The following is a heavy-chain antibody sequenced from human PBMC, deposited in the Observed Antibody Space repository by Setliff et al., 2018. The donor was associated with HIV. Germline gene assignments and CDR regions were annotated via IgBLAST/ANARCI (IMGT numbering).Heavy chain of an antibody. V-gene: IGHV1-8*01. D-gene: IGHD2-2*01. CDR2: MNPKSGNT. Sequence: ASVKVSCKASGYTFTNYDINWVRQATGQGLEWMGWMNPKSGNTGYARKFQGRVTMTRKTSISTAYMELRSLRSDDTAVYYCARGYCSSTSCYGIYYFDNWGQGTPVTVSS. CDR1: GYTFTNYD. J-gene: IGHJ4*02. CDR3: ARGYCSSTSCYGIYYFDN.